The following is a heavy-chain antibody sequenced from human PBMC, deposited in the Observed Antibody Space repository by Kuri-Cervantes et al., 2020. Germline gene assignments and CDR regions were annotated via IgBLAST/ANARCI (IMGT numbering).Heavy chain of an antibody. CDR2: IHYSGST. Sequence: SETLFLTCTVSGGSISSYYWSWIRQPPGKGLEWIGYIHYSGSTNYNPSLKSRVTISVDTSKNQFSLKLSSVTAADTAVYYCARFDAVVDTAGYFDCWGQGTLVTVSS. CDR1: GGSISSYY. CDR3: ARFDAVVDTAGYFDC. J-gene: IGHJ4*02. V-gene: IGHV4-59*12. D-gene: IGHD5-18*01.